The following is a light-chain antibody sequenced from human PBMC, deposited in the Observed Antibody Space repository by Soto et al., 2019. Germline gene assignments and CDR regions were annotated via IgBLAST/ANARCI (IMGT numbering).Light chain of an antibody. CDR1: SSDVGGYNY. J-gene: IGLJ2*01. Sequence: QSALTQPRSVSGSPGQSVAISCTGTSSDVGGYNYVSWYRQHPGRAPKLLLYDVTKRPSGVPDRFSGSKPGNTASLTISGLQADDEADYYCCSYAGSYIVVIGGGTKVTVL. CDR3: CSYAGSYIVV. CDR2: DVT. V-gene: IGLV2-11*01.